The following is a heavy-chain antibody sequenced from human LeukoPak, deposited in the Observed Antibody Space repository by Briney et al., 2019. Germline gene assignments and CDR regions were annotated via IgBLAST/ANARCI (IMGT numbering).Heavy chain of an antibody. V-gene: IGHV3-23*01. CDR2: ISGSGGST. Sequence: GGSLRLSCAASGFTFSSYAMSWVPQAPGKGLEWVSAISGSGGSTYYADSVKGRFTISRDKSKNTLYLQMNSLRAEDTAVYYCATRGSPHGYWGQGTLVTVSS. CDR1: GFTFSSYA. J-gene: IGHJ4*02. CDR3: ATRGSPHGY. D-gene: IGHD3-16*01.